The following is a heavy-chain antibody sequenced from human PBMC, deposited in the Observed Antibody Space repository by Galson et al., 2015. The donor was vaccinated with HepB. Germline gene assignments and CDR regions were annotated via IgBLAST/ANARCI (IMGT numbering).Heavy chain of an antibody. CDR3: AKSRGGYYSIFHY. CDR2: ITGSGGST. J-gene: IGHJ4*02. V-gene: IGHV3-23*01. Sequence: SLRLSCAASASTFRSHAMSWVRQAPGKGLEWVSTITGSGGSTYYADSVMGRFTISRDNPKNTLSLQMNSLRAEDTAVYYCAKSRGGYYSIFHYWGQGTLVTVSS. D-gene: IGHD3-22*01. CDR1: ASTFRSHA.